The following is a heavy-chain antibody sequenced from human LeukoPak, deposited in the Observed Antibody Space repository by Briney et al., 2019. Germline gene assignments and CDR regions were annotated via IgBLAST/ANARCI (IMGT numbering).Heavy chain of an antibody. D-gene: IGHD5-12*01. V-gene: IGHV3-21*01. CDR1: GFTFSSYS. Sequence: GGSLRLSCAASGFTFSSYSMKWVRQARGKGLEWVPFIGSSISYISYADSVKGRFTISRDNSKNTLYLQMNSLRVEDTGVYYCAKGVATLSWRGAEDWGQGALVTVSS. CDR2: IGSSISYI. CDR3: AKGVATLSWRGAED. J-gene: IGHJ4*02.